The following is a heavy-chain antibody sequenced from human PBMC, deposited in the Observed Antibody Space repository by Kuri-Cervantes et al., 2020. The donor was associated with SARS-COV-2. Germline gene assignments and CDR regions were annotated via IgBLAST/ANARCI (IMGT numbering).Heavy chain of an antibody. CDR2: ISAYNGNT. CDR1: GYTFTSYG. D-gene: IGHD1-1*01. J-gene: IGHJ6*03. V-gene: IGHV1-18*01. Sequence: ASVKVSCKASGYTFTSYGISWVRQAPGQGLEWMGWISAYNGNTNYAQKLQGRVTMTTDTSTSTAYMELRSLRSDDTAVYYCARYRSPPHLERRYYYYYYMDVWGKGTMVTVSS. CDR3: ARYRSPPHLERRYYYYYYMDV.